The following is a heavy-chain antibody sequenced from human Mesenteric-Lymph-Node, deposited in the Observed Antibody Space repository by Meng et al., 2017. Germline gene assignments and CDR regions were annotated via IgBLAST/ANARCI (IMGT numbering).Heavy chain of an antibody. CDR3: ARGGYCSGGSCSESDPDAFDI. CDR2: VNYDGSEK. CDR1: GFTFSNYR. D-gene: IGHD2-15*01. J-gene: IGHJ3*02. Sequence: GGSLRLSCAASGFTFSNYRMSWVRQAPGKGPEWVANVNYDGSEKFYVDSVEGRFTISRDNAKNSLYLQMNSLRAEDTAVYYCARGGYCSGGSCSESDPDAFDIWGQGTMVTVSS. V-gene: IGHV3-7*01.